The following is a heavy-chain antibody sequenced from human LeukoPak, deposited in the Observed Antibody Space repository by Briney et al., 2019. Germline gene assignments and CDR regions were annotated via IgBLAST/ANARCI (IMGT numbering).Heavy chain of an antibody. D-gene: IGHD1-26*01. J-gene: IGHJ4*02. V-gene: IGHV1-2*02. CDR2: ISAYKGDT. Sequence: ASVKVSCKASGYIFTGYYMHWVRQAPGQGLEWLGWISAYKGDTNYAQKIQGRVTMTRDTSISTAYMELSRLRSDDTAVYYCARSIGQRVGATGYWGQGTLVTVSS. CDR1: GYIFTGYY. CDR3: ARSIGQRVGATGY.